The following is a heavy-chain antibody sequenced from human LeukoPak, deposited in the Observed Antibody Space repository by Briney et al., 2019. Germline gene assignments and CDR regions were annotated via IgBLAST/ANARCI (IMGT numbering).Heavy chain of an antibody. CDR3: ARDYYYGMDV. CDR2: IYYSGST. V-gene: IGHV4-31*03. J-gene: IGHJ6*02. Sequence: SQTLSLTCTVSGVSISSGGYYWSWLRQHPGKGLEWIGYIYYSGSTYYNPSLKSRVTISVDTPKNQFSLKLSSVTAADTAVYYCARDYYYGMDVWGQGTTVTVSS. CDR1: GVSISSGGYY.